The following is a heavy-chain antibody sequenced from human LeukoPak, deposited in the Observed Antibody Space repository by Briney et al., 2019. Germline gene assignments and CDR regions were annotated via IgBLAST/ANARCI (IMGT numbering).Heavy chain of an antibody. J-gene: IGHJ4*02. V-gene: IGHV3-23*01. CDR2: ITGSGNTA. Sequence: GGSLRLSCAASRFTFSTYAMSWVRRAPGKGLEWVSGITGSGNTAFYADSVKGRFTISRDNSKDTLYLQLSSLRAEDTAVYYCARELLYSSGSGYFDYWGQGTLVTVSS. CDR1: RFTFSTYA. CDR3: ARELLYSSGSGYFDY. D-gene: IGHD6-19*01.